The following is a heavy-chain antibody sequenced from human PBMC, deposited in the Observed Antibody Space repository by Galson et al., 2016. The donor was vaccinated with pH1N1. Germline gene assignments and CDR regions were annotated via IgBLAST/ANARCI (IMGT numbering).Heavy chain of an antibody. V-gene: IGHV3-7*01. D-gene: IGHD4-17*01. J-gene: IGHJ6*02. CDR1: GFTFSSYW. CDR2: IKQDGSQI. CDR3: VRDHDYGDSDPSHYYNGMDV. Sequence: SLRLSCAASGFTFSSYWMHWVRQAPGKGLEWVANIKQDGSQIYYVDSVKGRFTISRDNAKSSLYLQMISLRAEDTAVYYCVRDHDYGDSDPSHYYNGMDVWGQGTTVTVSS.